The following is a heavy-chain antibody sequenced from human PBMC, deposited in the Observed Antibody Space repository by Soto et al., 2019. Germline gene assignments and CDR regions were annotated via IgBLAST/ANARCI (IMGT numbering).Heavy chain of an antibody. Sequence: GGSLRLSCAASGFTFSSYEMNWVRQAPGKGLEWVSYISSSGSTIYYADSVKGRFTISRDNAKNSLYLQMNSLRAEDTAVYYCARGTTETTAPLTHYGDYEMGMGYWGQGILVTVSS. J-gene: IGHJ4*02. CDR3: ARGTTETTAPLTHYGDYEMGMGY. CDR2: ISSSGSTI. D-gene: IGHD4-17*01. V-gene: IGHV3-48*03. CDR1: GFTFSSYE.